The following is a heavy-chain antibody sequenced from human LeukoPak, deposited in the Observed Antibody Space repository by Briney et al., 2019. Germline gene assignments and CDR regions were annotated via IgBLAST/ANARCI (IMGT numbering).Heavy chain of an antibody. V-gene: IGHV3-30*02. D-gene: IGHD3-16*01. CDR2: IRYDGSNK. CDR3: AKKNQDGGGTLSY. J-gene: IGHJ4*02. Sequence: GGSLRLSCAASGFTFSSYGMHWVRQAPGKGLEWVAFIRYDGSNKYYADSVKGRFTISRDNSKNTLYLQMNSLRAEYTAGYYCAKKNQDGGGTLSYWGQGTLVTVSS. CDR1: GFTFSSYG.